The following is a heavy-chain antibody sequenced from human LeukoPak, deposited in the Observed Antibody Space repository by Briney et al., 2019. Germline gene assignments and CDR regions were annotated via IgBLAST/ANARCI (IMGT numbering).Heavy chain of an antibody. J-gene: IGHJ5*02. CDR3: ARHVGFITMVRGVINNNWFDP. V-gene: IGHV4-39*01. Sequence: SETLSLTCTVSGGSISSSSYCWGWIRQPPGKGLEWIGSIYYSGSTYYNPSLKSRVTISVDTSKNQFSLNLISVTAADTAVYYCARHVGFITMVRGVINNNWFDPWGQGTLVTVSS. D-gene: IGHD3-10*01. CDR2: IYYSGST. CDR1: GGSISSSSYC.